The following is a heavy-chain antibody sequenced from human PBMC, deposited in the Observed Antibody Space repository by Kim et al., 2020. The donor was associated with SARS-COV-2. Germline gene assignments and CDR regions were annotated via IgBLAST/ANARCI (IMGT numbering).Heavy chain of an antibody. CDR3: SRGSNSDY. CDR1: GYTFTTYA. D-gene: IGHD4-4*01. CDR2: INPNNGAT. V-gene: IGHV1-18*01. J-gene: IGHJ4*02. Sequence: ASVKVSCKTSGYTFTTYAINWVRQAPGQGLEWMGWINPNNGATNYAQNLQGIVTMTTDTSTRTAYMEVRSLRSDDTAIYYCSRGSNSDYWGQGTLVSVSS.